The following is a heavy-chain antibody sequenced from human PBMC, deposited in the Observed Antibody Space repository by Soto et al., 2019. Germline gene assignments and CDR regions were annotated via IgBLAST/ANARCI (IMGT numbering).Heavy chain of an antibody. CDR1: GYTFTSYG. CDR3: ARAGYSSGWYFPYAFDI. J-gene: IGHJ3*02. D-gene: IGHD6-19*01. V-gene: IGHV1-18*01. Sequence: ASVKVSCKASGYTFTSYGISWVRQAPGQGLEWMGWISAYNGSTNYAQKLQGRVTMTTDTSTSTAYMELRSLRSDDTAVYYCARAGYSSGWYFPYAFDIWGQGTMVTVSS. CDR2: ISAYNGST.